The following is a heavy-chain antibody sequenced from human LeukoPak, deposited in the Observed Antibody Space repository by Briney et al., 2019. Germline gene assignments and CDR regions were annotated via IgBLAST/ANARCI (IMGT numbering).Heavy chain of an antibody. CDR1: GFSFSDYA. J-gene: IGHJ3*02. D-gene: IGHD1-26*01. Sequence: GGSLRLSCVASGFSFSDYAMTWVRQAPGKGLEWVSGISATSGSTFYADSVEGRFTIFRDNSKNTLELQMNSLRAEDTAEYYCAKSLLTTASGTGRAFDIWGQGTMVTVSA. CDR2: ISATSGST. CDR3: AKSLLTTASGTGRAFDI. V-gene: IGHV3-23*01.